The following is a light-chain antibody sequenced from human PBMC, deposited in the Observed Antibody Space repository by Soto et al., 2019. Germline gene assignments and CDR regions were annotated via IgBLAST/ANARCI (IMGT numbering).Light chain of an antibody. V-gene: IGKV1-27*01. J-gene: IGKJ5*01. CDR2: SAS. CDR1: QDISVY. CDR3: QKFITAPLT. Sequence: DIQMTQSPSSLSASVGDRVTITCRASQDISVYLAWYQQKPGKVPKLLIYSASTLQSGVPSRFSGSGSGTDFTLTISSPQPEDVATYYCQKFITAPLTFGQGTRLEIK.